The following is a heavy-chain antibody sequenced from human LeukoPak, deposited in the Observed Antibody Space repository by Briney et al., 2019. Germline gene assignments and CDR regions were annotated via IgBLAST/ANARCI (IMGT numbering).Heavy chain of an antibody. Sequence: SETLSLTCTVSGGSISSYYWSWIRQPPGKGLEWIGYIYYRSTNYNPSLKSRVTISIDTSKKQFSLKLSSVTAADTAVYYCARSIAVAGIVSDYYYYGMDVWGQGTTVTVSS. V-gene: IGHV4-59*08. CDR1: GGSISSYY. CDR3: ARSIAVAGIVSDYYYYGMDV. J-gene: IGHJ6*02. CDR2: IYYRST. D-gene: IGHD6-19*01.